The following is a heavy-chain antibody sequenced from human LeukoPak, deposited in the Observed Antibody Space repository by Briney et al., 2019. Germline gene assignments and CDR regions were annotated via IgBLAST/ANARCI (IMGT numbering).Heavy chain of an antibody. CDR1: GFTFSSYA. V-gene: IGHV3-23*01. CDR2: ISGSGGST. J-gene: IGHJ4*02. Sequence: GGSLRLSCSASGFTFSSYAMSWVRQAPGKGLEWVSAISGSGGSTYYADSVKGRFTISRDNSKNTLYLQMSSLRAEDTAVYYCARGPSGYHNTGGKGTLVTVSS. CDR3: ARGPSGYHNT. D-gene: IGHD5-12*01.